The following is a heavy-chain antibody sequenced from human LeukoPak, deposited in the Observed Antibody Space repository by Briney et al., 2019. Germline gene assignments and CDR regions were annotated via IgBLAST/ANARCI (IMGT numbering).Heavy chain of an antibody. J-gene: IGHJ5*02. Sequence: ASVKVSCKASGYTFTSYDINWVRQATGHRLEWMGWMNPNSGNTGYAQKFQGRVTMTRNTSISTAYMELSSLRSEDTAVYYCARGRRGLLWFREHRGFDPWGQGTLVTVSS. D-gene: IGHD3-10*01. CDR3: ARGRRGLLWFREHRGFDP. CDR2: MNPNSGNT. V-gene: IGHV1-8*01. CDR1: GYTFTSYD.